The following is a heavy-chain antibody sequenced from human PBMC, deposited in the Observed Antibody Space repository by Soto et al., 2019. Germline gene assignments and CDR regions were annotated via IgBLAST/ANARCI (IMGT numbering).Heavy chain of an antibody. CDR3: ASRGRGYSYGYDY. CDR1: GSSISSSSYY. J-gene: IGHJ4*02. Sequence: SETLSLTCTVSGSSISSSSYYWGWIRQPPGKGLEWIGSIYYSGSTYYNPSLKSRVTISVDTPKNQFSLKLSSVTAADTAVYYCASRGRGYSYGYDYWGQGTLVTVS. V-gene: IGHV4-39*01. CDR2: IYYSGST. D-gene: IGHD5-18*01.